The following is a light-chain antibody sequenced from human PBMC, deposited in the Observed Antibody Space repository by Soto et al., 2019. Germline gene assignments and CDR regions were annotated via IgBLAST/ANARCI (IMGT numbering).Light chain of an antibody. V-gene: IGLV2-11*01. CDR1: SSDVGGYNY. J-gene: IGLJ1*01. CDR3: CSFAGPKNFAFYV. Sequence: QSVLAQPPSVSGSPGQSVAISCTGTSSDVGGYNYVFWYQHHPGKAPKLIIFDVNKRPSGVPDRFSGSKSGNTASLTISGLQADDEAAYYCCSFAGPKNFAFYVFGNGTKVTV. CDR2: DVN.